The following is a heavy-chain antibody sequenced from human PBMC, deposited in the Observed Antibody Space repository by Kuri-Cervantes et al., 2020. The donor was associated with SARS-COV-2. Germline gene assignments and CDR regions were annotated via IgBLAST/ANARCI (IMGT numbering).Heavy chain of an antibody. Sequence: ASVKVSCKASGYTFTSYAMHWVRQAPGQRLEWMGWISAYNGNTNYAQKLQGRVTMTTDTSTSTAYMELRSLRSDDTAVYYCARDFTVIIPKYNWFDPWGQGTLVTVSS. D-gene: IGHD3-3*01. CDR1: GYTFTSYA. CDR2: ISAYNGNT. CDR3: ARDFTVIIPKYNWFDP. J-gene: IGHJ5*02. V-gene: IGHV1-18*01.